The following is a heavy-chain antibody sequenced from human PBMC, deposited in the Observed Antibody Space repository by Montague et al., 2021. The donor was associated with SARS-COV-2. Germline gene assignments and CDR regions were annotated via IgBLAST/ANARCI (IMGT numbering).Heavy chain of an antibody. J-gene: IGHJ5*02. CDR3: ARILVAASGSPFDP. D-gene: IGHD6-13*01. Sequence: PALVKPTKTLTLTCTFSGFSLSTSGMGVGWIRQPPGKALEWLARIDWDDDKYYSTSLKTRLTITKDTSKNQVVLTMTNMDPVDTATYYCARILVAASGSPFDPWGQGTLVTVSS. V-gene: IGHV2-70*11. CDR2: IDWDDDK. CDR1: GFSLSTSGMG.